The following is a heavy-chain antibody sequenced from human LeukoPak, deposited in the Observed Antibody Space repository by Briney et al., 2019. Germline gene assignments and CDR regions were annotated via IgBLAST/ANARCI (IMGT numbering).Heavy chain of an antibody. J-gene: IGHJ4*02. CDR3: ARDQSRIYYDILTGQTYNFDY. V-gene: IGHV4-39*07. D-gene: IGHD3-9*01. CDR1: GGSISSSSYY. CDR2: IYYSGST. Sequence: PSETLSLTCTVSGGSISSSSYYWGWIRQPPGKGLEWIGSIYYSGSTYYNPSLKSRVTISVDTSKDQFSLKLSSVTAADTAVYYCARDQSRIYYDILTGQTYNFDYWGQGTLVTVSS.